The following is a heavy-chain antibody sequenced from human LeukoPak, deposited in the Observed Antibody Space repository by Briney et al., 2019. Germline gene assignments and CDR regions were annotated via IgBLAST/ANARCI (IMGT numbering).Heavy chain of an antibody. D-gene: IGHD3-3*01. CDR1: GGSISSGSYY. V-gene: IGHV4-61*02. Sequence: PSETLSLTCTVSGGSISSGSYYWSWIRQPAGKGLELIGRIYASGSTNYNPSLKSRVTISVDTSKNQFTLKLSSVTAADTAVYYCARELGENYDFWSGYYTLDYWGQGTLVTVSS. J-gene: IGHJ4*02. CDR2: IYASGST. CDR3: ARELGENYDFWSGYYTLDY.